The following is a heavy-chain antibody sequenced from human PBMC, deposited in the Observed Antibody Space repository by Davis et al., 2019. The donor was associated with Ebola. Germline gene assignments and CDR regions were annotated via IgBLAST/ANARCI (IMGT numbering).Heavy chain of an antibody. D-gene: IGHD2-8*01. J-gene: IGHJ4*02. CDR1: GYSFSSSW. V-gene: IGHV5-51*01. Sequence: GESLKISCKGSGYSFSSSWIGWVRQMPGRGLEWMGIIYPGDSDTRYSPSFQGQVTISADKSASTAYLQLSSLKASDTAIYYCARQESLDGHIDYWGQGTLVTVSS. CDR3: ARQESLDGHIDY. CDR2: IYPGDSDT.